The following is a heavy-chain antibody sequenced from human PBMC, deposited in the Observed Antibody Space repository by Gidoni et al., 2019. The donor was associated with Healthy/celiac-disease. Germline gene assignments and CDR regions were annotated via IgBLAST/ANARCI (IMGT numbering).Heavy chain of an antibody. J-gene: IGHJ4*02. CDR1: GFTLSSYA. D-gene: IGHD5-18*01. Sequence: QVQLVASGGGVVQPGRSLRRSCAASGFTLSSYAMHWVRQAPGKGLEWVAVITYDRSNTYYADSVKSRFTISRDNSKNTLYLQMNSLRAEDTAVYYCARDLEWRQIFGNFDYWGQGTLVTVSS. V-gene: IGHV3-30-3*01. CDR3: ARDLEWRQIFGNFDY. CDR2: ITYDRSNT.